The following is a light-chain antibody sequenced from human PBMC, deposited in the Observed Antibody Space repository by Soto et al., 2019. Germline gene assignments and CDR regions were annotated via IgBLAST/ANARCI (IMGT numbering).Light chain of an antibody. Sequence: QSALTQPASVSGSPGQSITISCTGASGEFGDYNYVSWYQQHPGKAPQLLIYGVTNRPSGVSNRFSGSKSGNTASLTISGLQTDDEAEYYCNSYTNTNTLPVFGTGTKVTVL. CDR3: NSYTNTNTLPV. J-gene: IGLJ1*01. CDR1: SGEFGDYNY. CDR2: GVT. V-gene: IGLV2-14*03.